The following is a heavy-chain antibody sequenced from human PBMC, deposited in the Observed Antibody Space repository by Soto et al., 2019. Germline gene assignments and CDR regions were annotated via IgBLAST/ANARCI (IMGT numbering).Heavy chain of an antibody. CDR1: NGSISTYY. V-gene: IGHV4-59*01. D-gene: IGHD2-15*01. J-gene: IGHJ6*02. Sequence: KTSETLSLTCTVSNGSISTYYWTWVRQPPGKGLEWIGYVYYSGTTNYNPSLKSRVGMSIDTSKNQFSLELKSVTAADTAVYYCAREREVVASMDVWGQGTSVTVSS. CDR2: VYYSGTT. CDR3: AREREVVASMDV.